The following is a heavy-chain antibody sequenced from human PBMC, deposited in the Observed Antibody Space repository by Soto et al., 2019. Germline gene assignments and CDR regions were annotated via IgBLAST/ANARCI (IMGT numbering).Heavy chain of an antibody. D-gene: IGHD6-13*01. J-gene: IGHJ5*02. CDR1: GGSISSYY. V-gene: IGHV4-59*01. CDR3: ARAGYSSSWYVSWFDP. CDR2: IYYSGST. Sequence: SETLSLTCTVSGGSISSYYWSWIRQPPGKGLEWIGYIYYSGSTNYNPSLKSRVTISVDTSKNQFSLKLSSVTAADTAVYYCARAGYSSSWYVSWFDPWGQGTLVTVSS.